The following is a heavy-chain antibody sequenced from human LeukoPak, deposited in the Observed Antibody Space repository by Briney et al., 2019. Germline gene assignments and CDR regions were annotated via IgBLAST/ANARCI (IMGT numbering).Heavy chain of an antibody. Sequence: ASVKVSCKASGYTFTSYGISWVRQAPGQGLEWMGWISAYNGNTNYAQKLQGRVTMTTDTSTSTAYMELRSLRSDDTAVYYCARLAYYYGSGSYSIYLDYWGQGTLVTVSS. CDR3: ARLAYYYGSGSYSIYLDY. CDR1: GYTFTSYG. D-gene: IGHD3-10*01. CDR2: ISAYNGNT. V-gene: IGHV1-18*01. J-gene: IGHJ4*02.